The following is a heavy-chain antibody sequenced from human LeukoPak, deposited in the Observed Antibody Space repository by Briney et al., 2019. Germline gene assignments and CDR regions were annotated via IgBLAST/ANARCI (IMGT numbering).Heavy chain of an antibody. CDR2: ISSSTNYI. CDR1: GFTFTSYS. CDR3: AREIHGSGTYYPFDN. D-gene: IGHD3-10*01. Sequence: VGSLSLSCAASGFTFTSYSMNWVRQAPGKGLEWVSSISSSTNYIYYADSVKGRFTISRDNAKKSLYLQMNSLRAEDTAVYYCAREIHGSGTYYPFDNWGQGTLVTVSS. V-gene: IGHV3-21*01. J-gene: IGHJ4*02.